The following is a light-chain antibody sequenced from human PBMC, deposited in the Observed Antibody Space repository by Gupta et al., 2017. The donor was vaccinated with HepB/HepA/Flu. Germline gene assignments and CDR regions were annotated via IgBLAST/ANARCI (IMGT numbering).Light chain of an antibody. J-gene: IGKJ3*01. CDR2: WAS. V-gene: IGKV4-1*01. CDR1: QSVLLISSNKNY. CDR3: QQYFSTPFT. Sequence: DIVMTQSPDSLAVSLGERATINCKSSQSVLLISSNKNYLAWYQQKPGQPPKLLFYWASTREYGVPDRFSGSGSGTDFTLTISGLQAEDVAVYYCQQYFSTPFTFAPGTKVDIK.